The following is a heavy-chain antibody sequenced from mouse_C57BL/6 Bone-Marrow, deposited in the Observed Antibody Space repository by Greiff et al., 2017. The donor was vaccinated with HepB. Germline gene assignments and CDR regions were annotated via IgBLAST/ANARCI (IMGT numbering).Heavy chain of an antibody. J-gene: IGHJ1*03. D-gene: IGHD2-1*01. Sequence: QVQLQQSGAELVRPGASVTLSCKASGYTFTDYEMHWVKQTPVHGLEWIGAIDPETGGTAYNQKFKGKAILTADKSSSTAYMELRSLTSEDSAVYYCTRSCGNYFGYWYFDVWGTGTTVTVSS. CDR3: TRSCGNYFGYWYFDV. V-gene: IGHV1-15*01. CDR1: GYTFTDYE. CDR2: IDPETGGT.